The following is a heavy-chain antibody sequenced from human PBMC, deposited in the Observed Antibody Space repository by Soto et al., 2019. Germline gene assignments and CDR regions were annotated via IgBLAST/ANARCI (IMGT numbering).Heavy chain of an antibody. D-gene: IGHD3-22*01. CDR1: GYTFTSYT. CDR2: INAGNGNT. V-gene: IGHV1-3*01. J-gene: IGHJ4*02. CDR3: ARDFYYDSSGYIEFYFDY. Sequence: ASVKVSCKASGYTFTSYTMHWVRQAPGQRLEWMGWINAGNGNTKSSQKFQGRVTITRDTSASTAYMELSSLRSEDTAVYYCARDFYYDSSGYIEFYFDYWGPGILVTVSS.